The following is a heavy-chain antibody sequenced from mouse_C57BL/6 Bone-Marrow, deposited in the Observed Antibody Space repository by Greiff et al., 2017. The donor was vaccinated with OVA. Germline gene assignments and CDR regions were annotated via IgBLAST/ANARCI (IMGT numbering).Heavy chain of an antibody. J-gene: IGHJ4*01. D-gene: IGHD1-1*01. CDR2: INPSTGGT. CDR1: GYSFTGYY. V-gene: IGHV1-42*01. CDR3: AREGGGSSRDYYAMDY. Sequence: EVKVVESGPELVKPGASVKISCKASGYSFTGYYMNWVKQSPEKSLEWIGEINPSTGGTTYNQKFKAKATLTVDKSSSTAYMQLKSLTSEDSAVYYCAREGGGSSRDYYAMDYWGQGTSVTVSS.